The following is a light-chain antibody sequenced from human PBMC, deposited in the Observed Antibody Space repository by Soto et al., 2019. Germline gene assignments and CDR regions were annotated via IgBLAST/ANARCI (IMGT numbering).Light chain of an antibody. CDR1: RNINTY. V-gene: IGKV1-39*01. Sequence: DIQMAQSPSSLSASVGDTITITCRASRNINTYLNWYQQKPGKAPKLLIFGASSLQSGVPSRFSGSGSRTEFTLTISSMQPDDFATFYCQQYNGYSRTFGQGTKVEI. CDR3: QQYNGYSRT. J-gene: IGKJ1*01. CDR2: GAS.